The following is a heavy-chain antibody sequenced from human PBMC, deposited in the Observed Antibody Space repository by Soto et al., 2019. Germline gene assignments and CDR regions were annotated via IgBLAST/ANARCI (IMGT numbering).Heavy chain of an antibody. CDR2: IYYSGST. D-gene: IGHD6-19*01. CDR3: AREGLYSSSSNRYSSGWYYFDY. V-gene: IGHV4-61*01. CDR1: GGSVSSGSYY. Sequence: PSETLSLTCTVSGGSVSSGSYYWSWIRQPPGKGLEWIGYIYYSGSTNYNPSLKSRVTISVDTSKNQFSLKLSSVTAADTAVYYCAREGLYSSSSNRYSSGWYYFDYWGQGTLVTVYS. J-gene: IGHJ4*02.